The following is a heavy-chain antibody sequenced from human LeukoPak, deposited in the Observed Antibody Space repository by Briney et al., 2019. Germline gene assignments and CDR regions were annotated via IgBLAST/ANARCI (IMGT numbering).Heavy chain of an antibody. J-gene: IGHJ4*02. CDR1: GDSISSYY. CDR3: ARDWNRYAY. Sequence: SETLSLTCTVSGDSISSYYCSWIRQPPGKGLEWIGYIYYSGSTYYNPSLKSRVTISVDTSKSQFSLYMDSVTAADTAVYYCARDWNRYAYWGQGTLVTVSS. V-gene: IGHV4-59*12. CDR2: IYYSGST. D-gene: IGHD1-1*01.